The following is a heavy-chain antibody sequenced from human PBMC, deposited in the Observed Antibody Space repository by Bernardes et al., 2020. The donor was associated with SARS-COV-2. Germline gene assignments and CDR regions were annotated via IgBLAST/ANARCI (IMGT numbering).Heavy chain of an antibody. CDR1: GFTFSSYW. J-gene: IGHJ6*02. V-gene: IGHV3-7*03. Sequence: GGSLRLSCAVSGFTFSSYWMSWVRQAPGKGLEWLANIQGDASQRSSADSLGGRFIISRDNAKNLLFLQMDSLRAEDTAVVYCARSAGMDVWGQGTMVTVSS. CDR2: IQGDASQR. CDR3: ARSAGMDV.